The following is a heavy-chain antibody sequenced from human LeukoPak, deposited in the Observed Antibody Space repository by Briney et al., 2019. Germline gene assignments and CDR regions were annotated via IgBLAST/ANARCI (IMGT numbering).Heavy chain of an antibody. J-gene: IGHJ4*02. CDR3: ARGAYYYGSGSYFDY. D-gene: IGHD3-10*01. Sequence: SETLSLTCTVSGGSISSGSYYWSWIRQPAGKGLEWIGRIYTSGSTNYNPSLKSRVTISVDTSKNQFSLKLSSVTAADTAEYYCARGAYYYGSGSYFDYWGQGTLVTVSS. CDR2: IYTSGST. CDR1: GGSISSGSYY. V-gene: IGHV4-61*02.